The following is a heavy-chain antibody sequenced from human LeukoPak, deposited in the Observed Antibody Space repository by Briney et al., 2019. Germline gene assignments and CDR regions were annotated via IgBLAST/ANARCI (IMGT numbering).Heavy chain of an antibody. V-gene: IGHV1-2*02. CDR3: ATHSPEWRYSGYYNFYYMDV. J-gene: IGHJ6*03. CDR1: GYTFTSYD. CDR2: INPNSGGT. Sequence: ASVKVSCKASGYTFTSYDINWVRQAPGQGLEWMGWINPNSGGTNYAQKFQGRVTMTRDTSISTAYMELSRLRSDDTAVYFCATHSPEWRYSGYYNFYYMDVWGKGTTVTVSS. D-gene: IGHD5-12*01.